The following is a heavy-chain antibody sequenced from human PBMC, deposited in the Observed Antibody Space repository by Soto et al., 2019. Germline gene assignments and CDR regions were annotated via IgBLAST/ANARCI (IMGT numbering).Heavy chain of an antibody. CDR1: GGSISTRSSY. V-gene: IGHV4-39*07. Sequence: SETLSLTCTVSGGSISTRSSYWGWIRQPPGKGLEWIGSIYYIGNTYYNPSLKSRVTISVDTSKNQFSLKLSSVTAADTAVYYCARDPHRYYGSGRSRLGAFDIWGQGTMVTVSS. D-gene: IGHD3-10*01. CDR3: ARDPHRYYGSGRSRLGAFDI. CDR2: IYYIGNT. J-gene: IGHJ3*02.